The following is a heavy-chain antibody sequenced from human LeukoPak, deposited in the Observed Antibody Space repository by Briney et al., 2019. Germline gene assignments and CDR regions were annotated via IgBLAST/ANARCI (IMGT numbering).Heavy chain of an antibody. J-gene: IGHJ6*03. CDR1: GYTFTGYY. CDR2: INPNSGGT. D-gene: IGHD1-20*01. V-gene: IGHV1-2*02. CDR3: VTGTPFPDYYYYYMDV. Sequence: ASVKVSCKASGYTFTGYYMHWVRQAPGQGLEWMGWINPNSGGTNYAQKFQGRVTMTRDTSISTAYMELSRLRSDDTAVYYCVTGTPFPDYYYYYMDVWGKGTTVTVSS.